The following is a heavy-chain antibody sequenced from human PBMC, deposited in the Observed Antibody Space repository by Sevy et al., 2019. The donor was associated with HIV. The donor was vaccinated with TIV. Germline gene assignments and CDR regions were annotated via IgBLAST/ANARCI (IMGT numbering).Heavy chain of an antibody. V-gene: IGHV3-21*01. Sequence: GGSLRLSCTASAFTFSNYNMNWVRQAPGKGLEWVSSISSSSRYIYYADSMKGRFTISRDNAKNSLYLQMNSLRAEDTAVYYCAGVVAYCSGGSCFPGYYYGMDVWGQGTTVTVSS. CDR3: AGVVAYCSGGSCFPGYYYGMDV. CDR2: ISSSSRYI. CDR1: AFTFSNYN. D-gene: IGHD2-15*01. J-gene: IGHJ6*02.